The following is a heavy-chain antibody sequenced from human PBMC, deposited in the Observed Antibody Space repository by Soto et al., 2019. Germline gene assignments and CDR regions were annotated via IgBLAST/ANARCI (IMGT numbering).Heavy chain of an antibody. CDR3: ARIGRDGYNYFDY. CDR2: IIPILGIA. D-gene: IGHD5-12*01. V-gene: IGHV1-69*02. Sequence: QVQLVQSGAEVKKPGSSVKVSCKASGGTFRSYTISWVRQAPGQGLEWMGRIIPILGIANYAQKFQGRVTITADKSTSTAYMELSSLRSEDTAVYYCARIGRDGYNYFDYWGQGTLVTVSS. CDR1: GGTFRSYT. J-gene: IGHJ4*02.